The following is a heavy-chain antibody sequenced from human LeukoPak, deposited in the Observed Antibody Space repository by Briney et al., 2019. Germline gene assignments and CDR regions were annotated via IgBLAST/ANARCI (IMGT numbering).Heavy chain of an antibody. CDR3: ATDGYCSGGNCYAGHFHY. V-gene: IGHV3-30*03. CDR2: ISYDGTND. Sequence: GRSLRLPCAAPEFSFRSYGMNWVRQAPGKGLEWVALISYDGTNDYYVDSVRGRFTVSRDNSKNTLSLQMNSLRGEDTALYYCATDGYCSGGNCYAGHFHYWGQGTLVTVSS. J-gene: IGHJ4*02. CDR1: EFSFRSYG. D-gene: IGHD2-15*01.